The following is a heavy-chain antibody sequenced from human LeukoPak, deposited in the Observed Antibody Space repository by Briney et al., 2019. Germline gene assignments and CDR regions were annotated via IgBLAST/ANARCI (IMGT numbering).Heavy chain of an antibody. V-gene: IGHV3-21*01. CDR3: ERDTQVEMAFDY. J-gene: IGHJ4*02. D-gene: IGHD5-24*01. CDR2: ISSSSSYI. Sequence: GGSLRLSCAASGFTFSSYSMNWVRQAPGKGLEWVSSISSSSSYIYYADSVKGRFTISRDNAKNSLYLQMNSLRAEDTAVYYCERDTQVEMAFDYWGQGTLVTVSS. CDR1: GFTFSSYS.